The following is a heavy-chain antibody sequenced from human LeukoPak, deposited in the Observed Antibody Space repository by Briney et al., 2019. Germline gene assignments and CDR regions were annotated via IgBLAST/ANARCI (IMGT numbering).Heavy chain of an antibody. J-gene: IGHJ4*02. CDR3: AKDGTTTVTFDY. D-gene: IGHD4-11*01. CDR2: ISGSGGST. V-gene: IGHV3-23*01. Sequence: GGSLRLSCAASGFTFSSYAMSWVRQAPGKGLEWVSVISGSGGSTYYRDSVKGRFTISRDNSKNTLYLQMHSLTAGDTAVYYCAKDGTTTVTFDYWGQGTLVTVSS. CDR1: GFTFSSYA.